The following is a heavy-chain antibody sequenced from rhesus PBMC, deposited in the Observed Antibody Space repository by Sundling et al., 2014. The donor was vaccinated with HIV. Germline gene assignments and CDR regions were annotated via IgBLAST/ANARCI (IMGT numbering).Heavy chain of an antibody. D-gene: IGHD3-3*01. CDR2: IHGRGTST. CDR3: ARTGPWTGFYXFDY. J-gene: IGHJ4*01. Sequence: QLQLQESGPGLVKPSETLSVTCAVSGGPISSNFWSWIRQAPGKGLEWIGYIHGRGTSTNYNPSLKSRVTLSVDTSKNHLSLKLSSVTAADTAVYYCARTGPWTGFYXFDYWGQGVLVTVSS. V-gene: IGHV4-169*01. CDR1: GGPISSNF.